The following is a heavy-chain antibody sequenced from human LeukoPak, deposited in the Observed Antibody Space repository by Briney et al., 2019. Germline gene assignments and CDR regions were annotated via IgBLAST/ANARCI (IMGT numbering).Heavy chain of an antibody. Sequence: ASETLSLTCSVSGGSISSYYWSWIRQHPGKGLEWIGYIYYSGSTYYNPSLKSRVTISVDTSKNQFSLKLSSVTAADTAVYYCARALRIAAAGSHNWFDPWGQGTLVTVSS. CDR2: IYYSGST. CDR3: ARALRIAAAGSHNWFDP. V-gene: IGHV4-59*06. J-gene: IGHJ5*02. D-gene: IGHD6-13*01. CDR1: GGSISSYY.